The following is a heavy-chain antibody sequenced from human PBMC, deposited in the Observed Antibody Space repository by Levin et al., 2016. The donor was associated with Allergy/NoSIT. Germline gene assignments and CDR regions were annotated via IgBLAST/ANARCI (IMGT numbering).Heavy chain of an antibody. CDR3: AREMATTRLFDY. V-gene: IGHV4-34*01. Sequence: SETLSLTCAVYGGSFSGYYWSWIRQPPGKGLEWIGEINHSGSTNYNPSLKSRVTISVDTSKNQFSLKLSSVTAADTAVYYCAREMATTRLFDYWGQGTLVTVSS. J-gene: IGHJ4*02. CDR1: GGSFSGYY. CDR2: INHSGST. D-gene: IGHD5-24*01.